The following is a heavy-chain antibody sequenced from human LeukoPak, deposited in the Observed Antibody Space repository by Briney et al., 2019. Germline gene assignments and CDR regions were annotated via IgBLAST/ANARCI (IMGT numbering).Heavy chain of an antibody. CDR1: GFTYSIYA. V-gene: IGHV3-23*01. CDR3: AKEGGYNYGYLDY. J-gene: IGHJ4*02. Sequence: PWGSLTLSCAVSGFTYSIYAMSWVRQPPGKGLEGVSTISGSGDTYYVDSVKGRFTISRDNSTNTLYLQMNSLRAEDTAVYYCAKEGGYNYGYLDYWGQGTLVTVSS. CDR2: ISGSGDT. D-gene: IGHD5-18*01.